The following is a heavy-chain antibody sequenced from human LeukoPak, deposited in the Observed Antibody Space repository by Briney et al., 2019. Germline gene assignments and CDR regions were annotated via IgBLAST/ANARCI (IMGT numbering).Heavy chain of an antibody. D-gene: IGHD2-21*02. CDR3: ARDPDSTGYFDY. J-gene: IGHJ4*02. Sequence: TLSLTCTVSGGSISSGDYYWSWIRQPPGKGLEWIGYIYYSGSTYYNPSLESRVTISVDTSKNQFSLKLSSVTAADTAVYYCARDPDSTGYFDYWGQGTLVTVSS. CDR1: GGSISSGDYY. V-gene: IGHV4-30-4*08. CDR2: IYYSGST.